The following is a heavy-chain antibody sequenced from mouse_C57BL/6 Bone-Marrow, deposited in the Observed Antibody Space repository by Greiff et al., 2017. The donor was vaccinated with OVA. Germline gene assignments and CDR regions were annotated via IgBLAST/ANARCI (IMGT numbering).Heavy chain of an antibody. V-gene: IGHV7-1*01. J-gene: IGHJ1*03. CDR3: ARDAGSMITTGYFDV. CDR2: SRNKANDYTT. CDR1: GFTFSDFY. Sequence: EVMLVESGGGLVQSGRSLRLSCATSGFTFSDFYMEWVRQAPGKGLEWIAASRNKANDYTTEYSASVKGRFIVSRDTSQSILYLQMNALRAEDTAIYYCARDAGSMITTGYFDVWGTGTTVTVSS. D-gene: IGHD2-4*01.